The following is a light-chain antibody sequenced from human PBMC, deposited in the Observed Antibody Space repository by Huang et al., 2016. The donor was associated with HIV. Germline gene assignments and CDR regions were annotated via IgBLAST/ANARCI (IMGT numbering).Light chain of an antibody. Sequence: EIVMTQSLGTLSLSPGERATLSCRPSQSVSSNLAWYQHKPGQAPRRLIYGASSRATGVPARFSDSGSGTEFTLTISSLQSDDFVGYYCQQYQDWPRTFGQGTKVEIK. V-gene: IGKV3-15*01. CDR2: GAS. CDR1: QSVSSN. CDR3: QQYQDWPRT. J-gene: IGKJ1*01.